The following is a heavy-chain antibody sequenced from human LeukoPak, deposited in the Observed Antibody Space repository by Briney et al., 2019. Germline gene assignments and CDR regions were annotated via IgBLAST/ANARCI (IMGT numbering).Heavy chain of an antibody. CDR2: IYYSGST. J-gene: IGHJ3*02. V-gene: IGHV4-39*07. Sequence: SETLSLTCTVSGCSISSSSYYWGWIRQPPGKGLEWIGSIYYSGSTYYNPSLKSRVTISVDTSKNQFSLKLSSVTAADTAVYYCAPYSGLKAFDIWGQGTMVTVSS. D-gene: IGHD6-19*01. CDR3: APYSGLKAFDI. CDR1: GCSISSSSYY.